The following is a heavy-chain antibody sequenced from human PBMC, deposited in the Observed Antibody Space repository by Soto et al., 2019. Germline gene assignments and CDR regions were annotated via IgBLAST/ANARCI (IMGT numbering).Heavy chain of an antibody. CDR3: ARDGGYSYGYLFGPRYGMDV. J-gene: IGHJ6*02. CDR2: IWYDGSNK. V-gene: IGHV3-33*01. Sequence: QVQLVESGGGVVQPGRSLRLSCAASGFTFSSYGMHWVRQAPGKGLEWVAVIWYDGSNKYYADSVKGRFTISRDNSKNTLYLQMNSLGGEDTAVYYCARDGGYSYGYLFGPRYGMDVWGQGTTVTVSS. CDR1: GFTFSSYG. D-gene: IGHD5-18*01.